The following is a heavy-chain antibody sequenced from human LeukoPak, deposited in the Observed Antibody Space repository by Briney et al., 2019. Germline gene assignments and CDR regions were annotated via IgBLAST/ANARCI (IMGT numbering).Heavy chain of an antibody. CDR3: ARRMYDYVWGSYRPFDY. D-gene: IGHD3-16*02. V-gene: IGHV4-34*01. CDR1: GGSISSYY. CDR2: INHSGST. Sequence: SETLSLTCTVSGGSISSYYWSWIRQPPGKGLEWIGEINHSGSTNYNPSLKSRVTISVDTSKNQFSLKLSSVTAADTAVYYCARRMYDYVWGSYRPFDYWGQGTLVTVSS. J-gene: IGHJ4*02.